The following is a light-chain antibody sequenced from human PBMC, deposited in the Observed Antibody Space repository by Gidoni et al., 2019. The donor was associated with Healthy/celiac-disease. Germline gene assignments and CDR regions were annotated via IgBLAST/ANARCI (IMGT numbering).Light chain of an antibody. V-gene: IGKV1-39*01. J-gene: IGKJ2*01. Sequence: DIQMTQSPSSLSASVGDRVTITCRASQSISSYLNWYQQKPGKAPKLLIYAASSLQSGVTSRFSGSGSGTDFTFTISSLQPEDFATYYCQQSYSTPRTFGQGTKLEIK. CDR2: AAS. CDR1: QSISSY. CDR3: QQSYSTPRT.